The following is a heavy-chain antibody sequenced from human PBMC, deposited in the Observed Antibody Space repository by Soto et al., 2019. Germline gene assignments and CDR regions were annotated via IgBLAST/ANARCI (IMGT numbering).Heavy chain of an antibody. CDR2: VSHSGST. CDR3: SRIAVSGPITGFDY. V-gene: IGHV4-39*01. J-gene: IGHJ4*02. CDR1: GGSISNSSYL. D-gene: IGHD1-20*01. Sequence: SETLSLTCTVSGGSISNSSYLWGWIRQPPGKGLQWIGSVSHSGSTYYNPSLKSRVTISADTSKTQSSLRLSSVTAADTAVYYCSRIAVSGPITGFDYWGQGALVTV.